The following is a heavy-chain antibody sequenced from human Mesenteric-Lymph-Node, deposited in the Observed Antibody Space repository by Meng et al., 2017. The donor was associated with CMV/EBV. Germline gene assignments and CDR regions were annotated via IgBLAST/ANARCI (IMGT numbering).Heavy chain of an antibody. CDR3: TGDSVSNPNLDY. D-gene: IGHD3-10*01. J-gene: IGHJ4*02. CDR1: GFNVRDKY. Sequence: HLVESGGGLVQPGGSLRQSCAASGFNVRDKYMSWVRQAPGKGLEWVCIIYRGDNTYYIDSVKDRFTVSRDNSKNTMYLQMNSLRVEDTAVYYCTGDSVSNPNLDYWGQGTLVTVSS. CDR2: IYRGDNT. V-gene: IGHV3-66*01.